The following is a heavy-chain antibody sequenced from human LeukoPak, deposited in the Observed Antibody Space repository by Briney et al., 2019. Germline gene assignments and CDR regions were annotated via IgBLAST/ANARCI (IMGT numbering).Heavy chain of an antibody. Sequence: PSETLSLTCTVSGGSISSSSYYWGWIRQPPGKGLEWVSAISGSGGSTYYADSVKGRFTISRDNSKNTLYLQMNSLRAEDTAVYYCAKGTAIQLWSPYYFDYWGQGTLVTVSS. CDR2: ISGSGGST. CDR3: AKGTAIQLWSPYYFDY. D-gene: IGHD5-18*01. CDR1: GGSISSSSYY. J-gene: IGHJ4*02. V-gene: IGHV3-23*01.